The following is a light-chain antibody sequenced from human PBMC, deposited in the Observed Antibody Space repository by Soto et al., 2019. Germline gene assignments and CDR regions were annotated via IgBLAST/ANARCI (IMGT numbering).Light chain of an antibody. CDR1: QSVSSY. CDR3: QQYGNSRT. CDR2: GAS. Sequence: EIVLTQSPATLSLSPGERATLSCRASQSVSSYLAWYQQKPGQAPGLLIYGASSRATGIPDRFSGSGSGTDFTLTISRLEPEDFAVYYCQQYGNSRTFGQGTKVDIK. V-gene: IGKV3-20*01. J-gene: IGKJ1*01.